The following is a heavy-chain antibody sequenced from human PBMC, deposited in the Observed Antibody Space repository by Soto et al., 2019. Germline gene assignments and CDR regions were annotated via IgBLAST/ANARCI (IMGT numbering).Heavy chain of an antibody. J-gene: IGHJ6*02. CDR2: IWYDGSKT. Sequence: GGSLRLSCAASGITFNRNGMHWVRQAPGKGLGWVAVIWYDGSKTAYSDSVKGRFTISRDNAKNTLYLQMNRGRAEDTAIYYCARDRSAGDYFYYGMDVWGQGTTVTVSS. CDR3: ARDRSAGDYFYYGMDV. D-gene: IGHD1-1*01. CDR1: GITFNRNG. V-gene: IGHV3-33*01.